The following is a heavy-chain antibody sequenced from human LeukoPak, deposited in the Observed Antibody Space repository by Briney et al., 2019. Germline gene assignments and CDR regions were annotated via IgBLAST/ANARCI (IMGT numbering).Heavy chain of an antibody. CDR1: GFTFISYG. V-gene: IGHV3-30*18. D-gene: IGHD6-19*01. Sequence: PGGSLRLSCAASGFTFISYGMHWVRQAPGKGLEWVAVISYDGSNKYYADSVKGRFTISRDNSKNTLYLQMNSLRAEDTAVYYCAKEQAVAADYWGQGTLVTVSS. CDR3: AKEQAVAADY. J-gene: IGHJ4*02. CDR2: ISYDGSNK.